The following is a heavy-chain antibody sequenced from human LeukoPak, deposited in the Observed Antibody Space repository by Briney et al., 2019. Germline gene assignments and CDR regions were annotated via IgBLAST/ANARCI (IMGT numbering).Heavy chain of an antibody. J-gene: IGHJ4*02. Sequence: ASVKVSCKASGYTFTSYYMHWVRQAPGQGLEWMGIINPSGGSTSYAQKFQGRVTMTRDTSTSTVYMELSSLRSEDTAVYYCARTWAQDVVIVPAYYFDYWGQGTLVTVSS. CDR3: ARTWAQDVVIVPAYYFDY. CDR2: INPSGGST. D-gene: IGHD2-2*01. CDR1: GYTFTSYY. V-gene: IGHV1-46*01.